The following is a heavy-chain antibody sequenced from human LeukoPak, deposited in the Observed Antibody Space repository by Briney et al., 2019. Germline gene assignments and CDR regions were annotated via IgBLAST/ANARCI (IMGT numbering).Heavy chain of an antibody. CDR2: FDPEDGET. CDR3: ATSDLATVAKN. J-gene: IGHJ4*02. CDR1: EYTLTELS. V-gene: IGHV1-24*01. D-gene: IGHD4-23*01. Sequence: VASVKVSCKVPEYTLTELSMYWVRQAPGKGLEWMGTFDPEDGETIYAQKFQGRVTMTEDTSTDTAYMEVRSLRSKDTAVYYCATSDLATVAKNWGQGTLVTVSS.